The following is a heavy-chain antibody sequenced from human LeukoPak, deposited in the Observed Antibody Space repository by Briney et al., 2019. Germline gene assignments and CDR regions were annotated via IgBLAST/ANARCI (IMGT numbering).Heavy chain of an antibody. J-gene: IGHJ6*02. CDR1: GGSISSGDYC. CDR3: ARVLYGSGIYSMDV. V-gene: IGHV4-30-4*01. D-gene: IGHD3-10*01. Sequence: SETLSLTCTVSGGSISSGDYCWSWIRQPPGKGLEWIGYIYYSGSTYYNPSLKSRVTISVDTSKNQFSLKLSSVTAADTAVYYCARVLYGSGIYSMDVWGQGTTVTVSS. CDR2: IYYSGST.